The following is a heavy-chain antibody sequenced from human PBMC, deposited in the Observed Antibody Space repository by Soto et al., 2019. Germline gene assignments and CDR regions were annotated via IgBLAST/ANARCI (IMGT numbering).Heavy chain of an antibody. J-gene: IGHJ6*02. Sequence: SEALSLTCAVSGGSISSGGYSWSWIRQPPGKGLEWIGYIYHSGSTYYNPSLKSRVTISVDRSKNQFSLKLSSVTAADTAVYYCARGQAASYGMDVWGQGTTVTVSS. D-gene: IGHD6-25*01. CDR3: ARGQAASYGMDV. CDR2: IYHSGST. CDR1: GGSISSGGYS. V-gene: IGHV4-30-2*01.